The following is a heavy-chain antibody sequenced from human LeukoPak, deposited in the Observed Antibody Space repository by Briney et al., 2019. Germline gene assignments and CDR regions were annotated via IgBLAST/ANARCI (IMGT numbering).Heavy chain of an antibody. Sequence: GGSLRLSCAASGSTFSSYSMNWVRQAPGKGLEWVSYISSSSTIYYADSVKGRFTISRDNAKNSLYLQMNSLRAEDTAVYYCAREVYGAIGDYWGQGTLVTVSS. CDR2: ISSSSTI. J-gene: IGHJ4*02. CDR3: AREVYGAIGDY. D-gene: IGHD4-17*01. CDR1: GSTFSSYS. V-gene: IGHV3-48*01.